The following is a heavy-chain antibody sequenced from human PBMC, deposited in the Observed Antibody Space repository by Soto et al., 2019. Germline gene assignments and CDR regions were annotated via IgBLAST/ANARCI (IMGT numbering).Heavy chain of an antibody. D-gene: IGHD5-18*01. Sequence: QITLKESGPALVKPTQTITLTCTFSGFSLTTRGVGVGWIRQPPGKALEWLALIYWDDDKGYSPSLKNRLTTPKDPSKTQVVHTMTNLDPVDTATYSCAHRPYGYKYHFDYWGQGTLVTVSS. J-gene: IGHJ4*02. CDR3: AHRPYGYKYHFDY. V-gene: IGHV2-5*02. CDR1: GFSLTTRGVG. CDR2: IYWDDDK.